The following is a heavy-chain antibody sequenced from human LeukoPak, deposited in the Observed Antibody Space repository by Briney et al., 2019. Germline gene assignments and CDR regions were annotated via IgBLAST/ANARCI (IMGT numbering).Heavy chain of an antibody. J-gene: IGHJ4*02. D-gene: IGHD6-19*01. CDR1: GGSISSSY. V-gene: IGHV4-59*01. CDR3: ARIEGAVAGNQDYFDY. CDR2: IYYSGST. Sequence: SETLSLTCTVSGGSISSSYWSWIRQPPGKGLEWIGYIYYSGSTNYNPSLKSRVTISVDTSKNQFSLTLNSVTAADTAVYYCARIEGAVAGNQDYFDYWGQGTLVTVSS.